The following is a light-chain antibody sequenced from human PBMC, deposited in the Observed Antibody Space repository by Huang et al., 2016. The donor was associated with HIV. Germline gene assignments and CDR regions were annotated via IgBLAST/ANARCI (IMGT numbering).Light chain of an antibody. V-gene: IGKV4-1*01. CDR1: QSIFFRSNSGTY. CDR3: QQYYTTPYT. Sequence: DIVMTQSPDSLAVSLGERATINCKSSQSIFFRSNSGTYLAWYQQKPGQPPKRLIFWASTRASGVPDRFSGSGSGTDFTLTISSLQAEDVAVYYCQQYYTTPYTFGQGTKLDIK. CDR2: WAS. J-gene: IGKJ2*01.